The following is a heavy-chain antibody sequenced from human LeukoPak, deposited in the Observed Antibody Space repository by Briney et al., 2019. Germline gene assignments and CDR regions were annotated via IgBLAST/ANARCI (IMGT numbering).Heavy chain of an antibody. CDR3: AKGLYGSGSYSPIDY. Sequence: GGSLRLSCSASGFTFSNYGMHWVRQGPGKGLEWVAVISYDGSNKYYADSVKGRFTISRDNFKNTLYLQMNSLRAEDTAVYYCAKGLYGSGSYSPIDYWGQGALVTASS. CDR1: GFTFSNYG. J-gene: IGHJ4*02. CDR2: ISYDGSNK. D-gene: IGHD3-10*01. V-gene: IGHV3-30*18.